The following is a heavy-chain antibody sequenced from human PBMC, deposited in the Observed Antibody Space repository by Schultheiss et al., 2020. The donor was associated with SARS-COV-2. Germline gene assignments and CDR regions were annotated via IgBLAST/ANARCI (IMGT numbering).Heavy chain of an antibody. CDR2: INSDGSST. Sequence: GGSLRLSCAASGFTFSSYWMHWVRQAPGKGLVWVSRINSDGSSTSYADSVKGRFTISRDNAKNSLYLQLNSLRVEDTAVYYCARDGIAAVRGFDYWGQGTLVTVSS. J-gene: IGHJ4*02. V-gene: IGHV3-74*01. CDR3: ARDGIAAVRGFDY. D-gene: IGHD6-25*01. CDR1: GFTFSSYW.